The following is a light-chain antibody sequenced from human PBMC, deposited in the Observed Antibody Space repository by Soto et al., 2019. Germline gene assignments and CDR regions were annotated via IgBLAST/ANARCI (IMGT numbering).Light chain of an antibody. Sequence: QSALTQPASVSGSPGQSITISCTGTSSDIGAYNFVSWYQQHPGKDPKLMLYDVNIRPSGVSNRFSGSKSGNTSSLTISGLQAEDEADYYCTSWTTSTTMIFGGATKVTVL. CDR2: DVN. J-gene: IGLJ2*01. CDR1: SSDIGAYNF. CDR3: TSWTTSTTMI. V-gene: IGLV2-14*03.